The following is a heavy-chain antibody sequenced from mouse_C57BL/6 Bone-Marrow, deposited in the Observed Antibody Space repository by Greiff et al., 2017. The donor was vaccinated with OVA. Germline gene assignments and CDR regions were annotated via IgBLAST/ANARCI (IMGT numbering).Heavy chain of an antibody. V-gene: IGHV14-4*01. Sequence: VQLKQSGAELVRPGASVKLSCTASGFNIKDDYMHWVKQRPEQGLEWIGWIDPENGDTEYASKFQGKATITADTSSNTAYLQLSSLTSEDTAVYYCTTHRSIYDGYHWGQGTTLTVSS. CDR3: TTHRSIYDGYH. CDR1: GFNIKDDY. D-gene: IGHD2-3*01. CDR2: IDPENGDT. J-gene: IGHJ2*01.